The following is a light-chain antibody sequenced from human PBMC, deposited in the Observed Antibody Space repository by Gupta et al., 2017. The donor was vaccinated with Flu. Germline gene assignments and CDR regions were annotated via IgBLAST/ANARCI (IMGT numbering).Light chain of an antibody. J-gene: IGKJ2*01. CDR2: GAS. V-gene: IGKV1-16*01. Sequence: DIQMTQSPSSLSASIGDRVSIACRASHDISRFLAWFQQKPGKAPKSLIYGASFLRAGVPSRFSATGSGXDFNLTXNGLQPEDFATYFCHQYKTGYTFGXGTGLEIK. CDR3: HQYKTGYT. CDR1: HDISRF.